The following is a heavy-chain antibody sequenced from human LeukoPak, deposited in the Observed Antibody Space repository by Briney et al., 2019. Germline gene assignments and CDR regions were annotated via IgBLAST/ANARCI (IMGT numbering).Heavy chain of an antibody. V-gene: IGHV1-69*13. Sequence: SVKVSCKASGGTFSSYAISWVRQAPGQGLEWMGRIIPIFGTANYAQRLQGRGTITPDESTSTAYLELSSLRSEDTAVYYCATTEQLAYWGQGTLVTVSS. J-gene: IGHJ4*02. CDR3: ATTEQLAY. CDR2: IIPIFGTA. CDR1: GGTFSSYA.